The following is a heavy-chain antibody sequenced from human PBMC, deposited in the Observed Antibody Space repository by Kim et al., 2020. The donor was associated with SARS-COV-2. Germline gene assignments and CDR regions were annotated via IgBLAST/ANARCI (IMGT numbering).Heavy chain of an antibody. CDR2: ISYVGSNK. CDR1: GFTFSSYG. V-gene: IGHV3-30*18. D-gene: IGHD6-13*01. CDR3: AKDLRRQQLPLGAFDY. Sequence: GGSLRLSCAASGFTFSSYGMHWVRQAPGKGLEWVAVISYVGSNKYYADSVKGRFTISRDNSKNTLYLQMNSLRAEDTAVYYCAKDLRRQQLPLGAFDYWGQGTLVTVSS. J-gene: IGHJ4*02.